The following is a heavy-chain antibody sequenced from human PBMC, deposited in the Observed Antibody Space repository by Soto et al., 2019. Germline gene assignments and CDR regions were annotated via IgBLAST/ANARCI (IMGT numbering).Heavy chain of an antibody. Sequence: GALRLSCEASGFIFTNFWMHWVRQVPGKGLVWVSRIDTSGSSTSYADSVKGRFTISRDNAKNTVSLQMNSLRAEDTGVYYCAKDSWYFDLWSQGSLVTVSS. J-gene: IGHJ4*02. CDR1: GFIFTNFW. CDR2: IDTSGSST. V-gene: IGHV3-74*01. D-gene: IGHD6-13*01. CDR3: AKDSWYFDL.